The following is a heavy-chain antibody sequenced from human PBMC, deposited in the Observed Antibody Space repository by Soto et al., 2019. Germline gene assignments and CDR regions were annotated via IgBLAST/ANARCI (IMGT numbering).Heavy chain of an antibody. CDR1: GYTFTSYA. Sequence: QVQLVQSGAEVKKPGASVKVSCKASGYTFTSYAMHWVRQAPGQRLEWMGWINAGNGNTKYSQKFQGRVTITRDTSASTAYMELSSLRSEDTAVYYFARDILTGYYLYYFDYWGQGTLVTVSS. CDR2: INAGNGNT. V-gene: IGHV1-3*01. J-gene: IGHJ4*02. CDR3: ARDILTGYYLYYFDY. D-gene: IGHD3-9*01.